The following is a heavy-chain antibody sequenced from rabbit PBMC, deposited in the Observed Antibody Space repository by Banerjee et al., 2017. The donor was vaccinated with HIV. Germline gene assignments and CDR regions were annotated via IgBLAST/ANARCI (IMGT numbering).Heavy chain of an antibody. CDR1: GFSFSNKHV. V-gene: IGHV1S40*01. Sequence: QSLEESGGDLVKPEGSLTLTCTASGFSFSNKHVMCWVRQAPGKGLEWIACIYAGYSDNTAYASWAKGRFTISKTSSTTVTLQMTSLTAADTATYFCARDLAGVIGWNFNLWGPGTLVTVS. CDR3: ARDLAGVIGWNFNL. J-gene: IGHJ4*01. CDR2: IYAGYSDNT. D-gene: IGHD4-1*01.